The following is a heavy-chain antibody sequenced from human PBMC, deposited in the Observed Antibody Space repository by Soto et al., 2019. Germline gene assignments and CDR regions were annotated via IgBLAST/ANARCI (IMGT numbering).Heavy chain of an antibody. V-gene: IGHV4-39*01. CDR3: ARRGDGSYYLTQQYYFDY. CDR1: GGSISSSSYY. Sequence: QLQLQESGPGLVKPSETLSLTCTVSGGSISSSSYYWGWIRQPPGKGLEWIGSIYYSGSTYYNPSLKSRVTISVDTSKNQFSLKLSSVTAADTAVYYCARRGDGSYYLTQQYYFDYWGQGTLVTVSS. J-gene: IGHJ4*02. D-gene: IGHD1-26*01. CDR2: IYYSGST.